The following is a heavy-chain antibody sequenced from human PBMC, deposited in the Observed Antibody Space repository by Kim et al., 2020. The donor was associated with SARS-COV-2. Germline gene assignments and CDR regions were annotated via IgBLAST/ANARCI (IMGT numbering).Heavy chain of an antibody. J-gene: IGHJ6*02. D-gene: IGHD3-10*01. CDR2: IYTSGST. CDR1: GGSISRYY. Sequence: SETLSLTCTVSGGSISRYYWSWIRQPAGKGLEWIGRIYTSGSTNYNPSLKSRVTMSVDTSKNQFSLKLSSVTAADTAVYYCARTLSPDYYGSGTLYGMGVGGQGTTDTVSS. V-gene: IGHV4-4*07. CDR3: ARTLSPDYYGSGTLYGMGV.